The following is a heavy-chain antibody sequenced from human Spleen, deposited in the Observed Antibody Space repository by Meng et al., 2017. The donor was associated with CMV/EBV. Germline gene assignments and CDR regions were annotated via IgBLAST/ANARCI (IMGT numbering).Heavy chain of an antibody. Sequence: FTFSRYPMRWVRQPTGKGLVWVSWINSGGTSVVYGEPAEGRFNMSRDDAKNTVYLEMNSLRAEDTAVYHYARGFWAYDFWSGYSPDYWGRGTLVTVSS. CDR3: ARGFWAYDFWSGYSPDY. CDR1: FTFSRYP. J-gene: IGHJ4*02. V-gene: IGHV3-74*01. D-gene: IGHD3-3*01. CDR2: INSGGTSV.